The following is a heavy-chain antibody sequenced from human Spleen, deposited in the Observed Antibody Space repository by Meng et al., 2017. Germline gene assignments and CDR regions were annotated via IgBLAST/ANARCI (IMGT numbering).Heavy chain of an antibody. V-gene: IGHV2-70*04. D-gene: IGHD3-22*01. CDR2: IDWDDDE. CDR1: GFSLNTNGIR. CDR3: ARAYDSSGYTAFDI. Sequence: SGPTLVKPTQTLTLTCTFSGFSLNTNGIRVNWIRQPPGKALEWLARIDWDDDEFYSTSLKTRLTISKDTSKNQVVLTMTKMDPVDTGTYYCARAYDSSGYTAFDIWGQGTLVTVSS. J-gene: IGHJ3*02.